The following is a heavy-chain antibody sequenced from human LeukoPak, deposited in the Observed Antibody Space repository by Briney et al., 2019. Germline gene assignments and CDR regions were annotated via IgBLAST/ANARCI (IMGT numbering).Heavy chain of an antibody. J-gene: IGHJ4*02. V-gene: IGHV3-23*01. CDR1: GFTFSSYA. CDR3: AREEPSIVVRQQPPDY. CDR2: VSGSGGST. D-gene: IGHD1-26*01. Sequence: GGSLRLSCAASGFTFSSYAMSWVRQAPGKGLEWVSAVSGSGGSTYYADSVKGRFTISRDNSKNTLYLQMNSLRAEDTAVYYCAREEPSIVVRQQPPDYWGQGTLVTVSS.